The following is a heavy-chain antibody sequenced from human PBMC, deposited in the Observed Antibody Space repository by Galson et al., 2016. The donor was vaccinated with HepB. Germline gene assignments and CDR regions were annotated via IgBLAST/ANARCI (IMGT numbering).Heavy chain of an antibody. CDR1: GGSFSGYS. J-gene: IGHJ5*02. CDR2: INHGGST. CDR3: ASYSYYGSGTYYKGWFDP. Sequence: SETLSLTCAVYGGSFSGYSWIWIRQPPGKGLEWIGEINHGGSTNYNPSLKSRVTISVDTSKNQFSLKLSSVTAADTAVYYCASYSYYGSGTYYKGWFDPWGQGTLVTVSS. V-gene: IGHV4-34*01. D-gene: IGHD3-10*01.